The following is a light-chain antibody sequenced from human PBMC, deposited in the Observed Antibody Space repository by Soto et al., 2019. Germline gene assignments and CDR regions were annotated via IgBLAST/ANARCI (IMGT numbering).Light chain of an antibody. CDR3: QQYNSYS. J-gene: IGKJ1*01. CDR1: QSITTW. Sequence: DIQITQSPSIVSAYVGDSVTITCRASQSITTWLAWYQQRPGKAPKLLIYDVSSLQSGVPSRFSGSGSGTEFTLTISSLQPDDFATSYCQQYNSYSFGQGTKVEIK. CDR2: DVS. V-gene: IGKV1-5*01.